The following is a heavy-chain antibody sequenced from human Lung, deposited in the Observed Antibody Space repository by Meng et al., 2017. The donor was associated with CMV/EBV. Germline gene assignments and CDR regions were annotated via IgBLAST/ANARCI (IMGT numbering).Heavy chain of an antibody. CDR2: IYPRDSDT. CDR3: ARRDYYDLGSGN. V-gene: IGHV5-51*01. Sequence: ESLMISRKVSGNGFTTYWLGWVRQISGKGPEWMGIIYPRDSDTVYMMSFQGRITISADKSINTVYLQWASLRASDTALYFCARRDYYDLGSGNWGTG. J-gene: IGHJ4*02. CDR1: GNGFTTYW. D-gene: IGHD3-10*01.